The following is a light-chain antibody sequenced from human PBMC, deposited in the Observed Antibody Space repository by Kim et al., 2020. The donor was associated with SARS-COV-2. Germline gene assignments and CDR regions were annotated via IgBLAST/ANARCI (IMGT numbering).Light chain of an antibody. CDR3: QQYNNGPAFT. Sequence: EIVMTQSPATLSVSPGERATLSCRASQNIKSNLAWYQQKAGQAPRLLMYRASTRTTGIPARCSGSGSGTESTLTISSLQSEDFALYYCQQYNNGPAFTFGQGTRLEIK. CDR1: QNIKSN. V-gene: IGKV3-15*01. CDR2: RAS. J-gene: IGKJ5*01.